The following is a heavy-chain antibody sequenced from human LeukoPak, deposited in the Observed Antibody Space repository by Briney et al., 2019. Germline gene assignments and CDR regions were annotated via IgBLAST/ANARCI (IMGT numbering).Heavy chain of an antibody. V-gene: IGHV3-9*01. CDR2: ISWNSGSI. J-gene: IGHJ4*02. Sequence: GGSLRLSCAGSGFIFNNYAMHWVRQPPGKGREWVAGISWNSGSIDYADSVKGRFTISRDNAKNSLYLQMNSLRVEDTAFYYCAKDNRRHYTSGPNPDSLHWGQGALVTVSS. CDR1: GFIFNNYA. D-gene: IGHD6-19*01. CDR3: AKDNRRHYTSGPNPDSLH.